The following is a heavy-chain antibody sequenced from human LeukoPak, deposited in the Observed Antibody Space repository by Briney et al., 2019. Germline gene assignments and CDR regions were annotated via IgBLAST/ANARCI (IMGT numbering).Heavy chain of an antibody. D-gene: IGHD4-17*01. CDR3: ARARGDSSRLDY. J-gene: IGHJ4*02. CDR1: GGSITGGGYY. V-gene: IGHV4-31*03. CDR2: IYYSDNT. Sequence: SETLSLTCTVSGGSITGGGYYWSWIRQHPGKGLEWIGYIYYSDNTYYNPSLKSRVTISADTSKNQFSLKLNSVTAADTAVYYCARARGDSSRLDYWGQGSLVTVSS.